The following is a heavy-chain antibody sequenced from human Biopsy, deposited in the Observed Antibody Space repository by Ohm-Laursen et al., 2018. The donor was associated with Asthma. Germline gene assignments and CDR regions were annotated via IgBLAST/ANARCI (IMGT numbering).Heavy chain of an antibody. D-gene: IGHD3-22*01. J-gene: IGHJ4*02. CDR3: ARIPRRSGSYFVDY. V-gene: IGHV4-31*03. Sequence: TLSLTCIVSGDSVSSGDYYWTWIRQHPGKGLEWIGYIHHSGTSYFNPSLKGRVSFSRDTSKNQFSLRLSSVTAADTAMYYCARIPRRSGSYFVDYWGQGTLVTVSS. CDR2: IHHSGTS. CDR1: GDSVSSGDYY.